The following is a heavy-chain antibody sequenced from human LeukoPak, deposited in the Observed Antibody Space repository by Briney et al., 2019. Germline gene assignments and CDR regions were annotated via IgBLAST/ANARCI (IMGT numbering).Heavy chain of an antibody. V-gene: IGHV1-69*05. Sequence: ASVKVSCKASGGTFSSYAISWVRQAPGQGLEWMGGIIPIFGTANYAQKFQGRVTITTDESTGTAYMELSSLRSEDTAVYYCARVPATTVTFYYYYYYMDVWGKGTTFTVSS. CDR1: GGTFSSYA. CDR2: IIPIFGTA. J-gene: IGHJ6*03. CDR3: ARVPATTVTFYYYYYYMDV. D-gene: IGHD4-17*01.